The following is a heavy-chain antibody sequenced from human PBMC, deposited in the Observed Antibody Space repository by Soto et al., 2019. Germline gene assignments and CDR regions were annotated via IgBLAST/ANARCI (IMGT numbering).Heavy chain of an antibody. D-gene: IGHD1-26*01. V-gene: IGHV4-39*01. J-gene: IGHJ5*02. Sequence: QLQLHESGPRLVKPSETLSLTCTVSGGSVSSPGFHWGWIRQPPGKGLQWVGTISYSETTYSNPSLKGRVTISVDTSKIQFSLKLSSVTAADTAVYYCARHSSPYSYSDWFDPWGQGTLVTVSS. CDR3: ARHSSPYSYSDWFDP. CDR2: ISYSETT. CDR1: GGSVSSPGFH.